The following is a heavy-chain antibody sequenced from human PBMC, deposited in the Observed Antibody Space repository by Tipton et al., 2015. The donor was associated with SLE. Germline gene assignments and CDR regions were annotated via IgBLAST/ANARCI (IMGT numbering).Heavy chain of an antibody. V-gene: IGHV3-30*18. J-gene: IGHJ6*02. CDR2: IWYDGSNK. CDR1: GFTFSSYG. Sequence: SLRLSCAASGFTFSSYGMHWVRQAPGKGLEWVAVIWYDGSNKYYADSVKGRFTISRDNSKNTLYLQMNSLRTEDTAVYYCAKQISPHYGMDVWGQGTTVTVSS. CDR3: AKQISPHYGMDV.